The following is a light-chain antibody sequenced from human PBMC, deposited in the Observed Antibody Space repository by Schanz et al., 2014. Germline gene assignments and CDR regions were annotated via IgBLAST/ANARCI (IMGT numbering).Light chain of an antibody. CDR1: QSVSSSY. CDR3: QQYHTSRT. CDR2: GAS. J-gene: IGKJ1*01. Sequence: EIVLTQSPGTLSLSPGERATLSCRASQSVSSSYLAWYRQKPGQAPRLLIYGASNRATGIPTRFSGSGSGTEFTLTISGLQSEDFAIYYCQQYHTSRTFGQGTKVEIK. V-gene: IGKV3-20*01.